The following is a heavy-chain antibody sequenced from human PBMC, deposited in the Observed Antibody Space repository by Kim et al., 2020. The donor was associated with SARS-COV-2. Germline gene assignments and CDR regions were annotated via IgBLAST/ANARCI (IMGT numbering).Heavy chain of an antibody. CDR2: ISYDGSNK. D-gene: IGHD3-3*01. CDR3: ARDRSRGVVIRFPLGY. J-gene: IGHJ4*02. V-gene: IGHV3-30*04. Sequence: GGSLRLSCAASGFTFSSYAMHWVRQAPGKGLEWVAVISYDGSNKYYADSVKGRFTISRDNSKNTLYLQMNSLRAEDTAVYYCARDRSRGVVIRFPLGYWGQGTLVTVSS. CDR1: GFTFSSYA.